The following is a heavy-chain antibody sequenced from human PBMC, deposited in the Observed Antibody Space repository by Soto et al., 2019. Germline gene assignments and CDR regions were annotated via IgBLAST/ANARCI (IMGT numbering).Heavy chain of an antibody. CDR2: ISWNSGSR. J-gene: IGHJ5*02. V-gene: IGHV3-9*01. CDR1: GFTFDDYA. D-gene: IGHD6-13*01. CDR3: AKVNSGYSSSWYSP. Sequence: PGGSLRLSCAASGFTFDDYAMHWVRQAPGKGLEWVSGISWNSGSRTYADSVKGRFTISRDNAKNSLYLQMNSLRAEDTALYYCAKVNSGYSSSWYSPWGQGTRGTVS.